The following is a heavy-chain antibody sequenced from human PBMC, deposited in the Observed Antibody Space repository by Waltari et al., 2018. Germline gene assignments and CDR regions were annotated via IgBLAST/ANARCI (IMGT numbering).Heavy chain of an antibody. CDR2: IYYRGMT. CDR3: ARTFHGGSADYYYYMDV. Sequence: QLQLQESGPGLVKPSETLSLTCTVSGGSISSISYYWGWIRQPPGTGLEWIGNIYYRGMTYYHPSLKSRVTISVDMSENQFSLKLSAVTAADTAVYYCARTFHGGSADYYYYMDVWGKGTTVTISS. J-gene: IGHJ6*03. CDR1: GGSISSISYY. D-gene: IGHD3-16*01. V-gene: IGHV4-39*07.